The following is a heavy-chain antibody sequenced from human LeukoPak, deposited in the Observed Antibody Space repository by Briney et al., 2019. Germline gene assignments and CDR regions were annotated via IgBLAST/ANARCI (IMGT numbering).Heavy chain of an antibody. J-gene: IGHJ4*02. CDR2: IYSSGST. V-gene: IGHV4-4*07. Sequence: PSETLSLTCTVSGVSFNNYYWNWLRQPAGKGLEWLGRIYSSGSTDYNTSLKSRVTMSVDTSKNQFSLNLTPVTAADSAVYYCARGRGRLLLIDYWGQGTLVTVSS. CDR1: GVSFNNYY. CDR3: ARGRGRLLLIDY. D-gene: IGHD2-15*01.